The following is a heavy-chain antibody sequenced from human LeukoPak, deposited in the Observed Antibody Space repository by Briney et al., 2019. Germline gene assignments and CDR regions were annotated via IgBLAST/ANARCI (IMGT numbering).Heavy chain of an antibody. CDR2: IKSKTDGGTI. CDR1: GFTFSNAW. D-gene: IGHD2-15*01. Sequence: GGSLRLSCAASGFTFSNAWMTWVRQAPGKGLEWVGRIKSKTDGGTIDYAAPVKGRFTISRDDSKNTLYLQMNSLKTEDTAVYYCATEIFCSGGSCYWNFDSWGQGTLVTVSS. CDR3: ATEIFCSGGSCYWNFDS. V-gene: IGHV3-15*01. J-gene: IGHJ4*02.